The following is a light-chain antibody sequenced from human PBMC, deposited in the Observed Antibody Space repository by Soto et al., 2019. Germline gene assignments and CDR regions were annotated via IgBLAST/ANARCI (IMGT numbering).Light chain of an antibody. CDR2: DVT. CDR3: CSYVGSYPPYV. CDR1: SSDVGTYNF. Sequence: QSALTQPRSVSGSPGQSVTISCTGTSSDVGTYNFVSWYQQHPGKAPKFMIYDVTKRPSGVPDRFSGSKSGNTASLTISGFQAEDEADYYCCSYVGSYPPYVFGTGTKLTVL. J-gene: IGLJ1*01. V-gene: IGLV2-11*01.